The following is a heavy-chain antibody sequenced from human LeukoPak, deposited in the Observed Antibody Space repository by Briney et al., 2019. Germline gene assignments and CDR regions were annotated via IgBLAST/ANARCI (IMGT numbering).Heavy chain of an antibody. CDR2: INSDGSST. Sequence: PGGSLRLSCAASGFTFSSYWMHWVRQAPGKGLVWVSRINSDGSSTSYADSVKGRFTISRDNAKNTLYLQMNSLRAEDTAMYYCARVREWLVTLDYWGQGTLVTVSS. CDR1: GFTFSSYW. V-gene: IGHV3-74*01. D-gene: IGHD6-19*01. J-gene: IGHJ4*02. CDR3: ARVREWLVTLDY.